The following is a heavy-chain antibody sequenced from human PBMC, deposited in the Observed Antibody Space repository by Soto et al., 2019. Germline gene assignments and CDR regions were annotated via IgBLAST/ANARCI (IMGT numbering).Heavy chain of an antibody. V-gene: IGHV3-72*01. Sequence: GGSLRLSCATSGFRFSDHYMDWVRQAPGGGLEWVGRIRNRVDSYTTEYAASVRGRFTVSRDDSKNSVFLQMNSLRAEDTAVYYCVRDNALIPRTFDYWGRGTLVTVXS. CDR3: VRDNALIPRTFDY. J-gene: IGHJ4*02. CDR2: IRNRVDSYTT. D-gene: IGHD3-16*01. CDR1: GFRFSDHY.